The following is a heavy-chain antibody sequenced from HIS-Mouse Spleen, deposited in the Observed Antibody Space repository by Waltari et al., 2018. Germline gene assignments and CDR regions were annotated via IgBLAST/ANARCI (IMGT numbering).Heavy chain of an antibody. CDR2: IYYSGST. J-gene: IGHJ2*01. V-gene: IGHV4-39*07. D-gene: IGHD6-13*01. CDR3: AREIPYSSSWYDWYFDL. CDR1: GGATSSSIYS. Sequence: QLQLQGSGPELGKPSETLSPTCTVSGGATSSSIYSWGWIRQPPGKGLGWIGSIYYSGSTYYNPSLKSRVTISVDTSKNQFSLKLSSVTAADTAVYYCAREIPYSSSWYDWYFDLWGRGTLVTVSS.